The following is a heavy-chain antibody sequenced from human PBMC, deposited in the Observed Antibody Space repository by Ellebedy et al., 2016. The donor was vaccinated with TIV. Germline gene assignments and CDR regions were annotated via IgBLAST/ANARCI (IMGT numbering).Heavy chain of an antibody. Sequence: GEPLKISXKGSGYSFTSYWINWVRQMPGKGLEWMGRLDPSDSYTTYSPSFQGHVTISADKSISTVYLQWSSLKASDTAIYYCARGRGYNFDYWGQGTLVTVSS. CDR3: ARGRGYNFDY. J-gene: IGHJ4*02. CDR2: LDPSDSYT. CDR1: GYSFTSYW. V-gene: IGHV5-10-1*01. D-gene: IGHD5-18*01.